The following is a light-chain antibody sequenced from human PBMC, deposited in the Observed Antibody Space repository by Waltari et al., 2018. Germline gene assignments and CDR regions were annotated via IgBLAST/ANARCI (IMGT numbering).Light chain of an antibody. Sequence: ETVMTQSPATLSVSAGDRATLSCRASQSVSRNLAWYQKKPGETPRPLIYGASTRATGIPARFSSSGSETEFTLTISGLQSADFAVYYCQQYNNWPPLLTFGGGTKVELK. J-gene: IGKJ4*01. V-gene: IGKV3-15*01. CDR2: GAS. CDR1: QSVSRN. CDR3: QQYNNWPPLLT.